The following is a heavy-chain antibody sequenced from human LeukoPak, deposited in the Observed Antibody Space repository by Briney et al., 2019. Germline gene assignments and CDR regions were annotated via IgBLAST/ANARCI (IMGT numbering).Heavy chain of an antibody. D-gene: IGHD4-17*01. J-gene: IGHJ3*02. Sequence: PGGSLRLSCAASGFTFSSFAISWVRQPSGNGLEWVSAISRSGADTYYADSVKGRFTISRDNSKNTLYLQMDSLRAEDTAVYFCVRETTVTTADAFDIWGQGTMVTVSS. CDR3: VRETTVTTADAFDI. CDR1: GFTFSSFA. V-gene: IGHV3-23*01. CDR2: ISRSGADT.